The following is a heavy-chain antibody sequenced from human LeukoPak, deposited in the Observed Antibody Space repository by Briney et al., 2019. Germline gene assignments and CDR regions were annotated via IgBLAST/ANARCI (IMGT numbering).Heavy chain of an antibody. CDR2: VYYSGST. V-gene: IGHV4-31*03. J-gene: IGHJ3*02. CDR1: GGSISSGGYY. Sequence: SQTLSLTCTVSGGSISSGGYYWSWIRQHPGKGLEWIGYVYYSGSTYYNPSLKSRVTISVDTSKNQFSLKLSSVTAADTAVYYCASPSSYGSGSYRAFDIWGQGTMVTVSS. CDR3: ASPSSYGSGSYRAFDI. D-gene: IGHD3-10*01.